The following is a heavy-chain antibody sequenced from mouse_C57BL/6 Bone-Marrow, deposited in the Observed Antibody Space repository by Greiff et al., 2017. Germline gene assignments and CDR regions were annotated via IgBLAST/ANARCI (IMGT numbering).Heavy chain of an antibody. D-gene: IGHD1-1*01. J-gene: IGHJ2*01. CDR2: IDPENGDT. CDR3: TNFYGSRYYFDY. Sequence: EVQLQQSGAELVRPGASVKLSCTASGFNIKDDYMHWVKQRPEQGLEWIGWIDPENGDTESASKFQGKATITADTSSNTAYLQLSSLTSADTAVYYCTNFYGSRYYFDYWGKGTTLTVSA. CDR1: GFNIKDDY. V-gene: IGHV14-4*01.